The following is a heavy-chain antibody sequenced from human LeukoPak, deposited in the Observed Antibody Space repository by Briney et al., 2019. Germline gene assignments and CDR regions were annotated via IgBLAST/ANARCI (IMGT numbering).Heavy chain of an antibody. V-gene: IGHV1-69*05. D-gene: IGHD1-7*01. CDR1: VGTFSIYA. CDR2: IITIFGRA. J-gene: IGHJ6*03. Sequence: SVKVSCKASVGTFSIYAISGVREAPGQGREWMGGIITIFGRANYAQKFQGRVTITTDESTSTAYMELSSLRSEDTAVYYCGSITGTTGYMDVWGKGTTVTVSS. CDR3: GSITGTTGYMDV.